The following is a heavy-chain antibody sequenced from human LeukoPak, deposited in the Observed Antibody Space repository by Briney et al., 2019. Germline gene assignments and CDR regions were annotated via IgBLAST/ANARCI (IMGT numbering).Heavy chain of an antibody. D-gene: IGHD3-3*01. CDR2: FRNDQSAT. Sequence: AGGCQRLSCAASGFNFSLYGMHWVRQAPGKGLEWLTFFRNDQSATVYAEYVQCRFAIYRDNYNNTLYLQLNSLRVEDTALYFCVKDQVECPGSRCYLRFLEYWGQGPLVIVST. CDR3: VKDQVECPGSRCYLRFLEY. V-gene: IGHV3-30*02. CDR1: GFNFSLYG. J-gene: IGHJ4*02.